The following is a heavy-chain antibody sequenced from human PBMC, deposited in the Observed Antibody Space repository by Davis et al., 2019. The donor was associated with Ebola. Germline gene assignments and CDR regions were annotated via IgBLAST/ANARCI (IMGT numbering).Heavy chain of an antibody. CDR1: GYSFTSYW. J-gene: IGHJ6*02. CDR2: IYPGDSDT. CDR3: ARGAARARDYYYYGMDV. Sequence: GESLKISCKGSGYSFTSYWIGWVRQMPGKGLEWMGIIYPGDSDTRYSPSFQGQVTISADKSISTAYLQWSSLKASDTAMYYCARGAARARDYYYYGMDVWGQGTTVTVSS. V-gene: IGHV5-51*01. D-gene: IGHD6-6*01.